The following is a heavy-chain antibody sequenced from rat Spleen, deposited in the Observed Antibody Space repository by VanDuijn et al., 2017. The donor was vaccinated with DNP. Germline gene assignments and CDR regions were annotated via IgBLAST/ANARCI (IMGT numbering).Heavy chain of an antibody. D-gene: IGHD1-2*01. V-gene: IGHV2S12*01. CDR1: GFSLTRYG. J-gene: IGHJ2*01. CDR3: AREEPRVLYYFSSLFDY. CDR2: MSSGGSS. Sequence: QVQLKESGPGLVQPSQTLSLTCTVSGFSLTRYGVSWVRQPPGKGLEWIAAMSSGGSSYFNSALKSRLSISRDTSKSQVFLEINCLQTEDTAIYFCAREEPRVLYYFSSLFDYWGQGVMVTVSS.